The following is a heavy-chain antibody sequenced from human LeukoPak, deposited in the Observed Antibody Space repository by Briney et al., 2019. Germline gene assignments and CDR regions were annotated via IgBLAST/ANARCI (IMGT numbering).Heavy chain of an antibody. J-gene: IGHJ4*02. CDR3: AREVHYYDSSGPFDY. CDR2: ISAYNGNT. CDR1: GYTFTSYG. D-gene: IGHD3-22*01. Sequence: ASVKVSCKASGYTFTSYGISWVRQAPGQGLEWMGWISAYNGNTNYAQKLQGRVTMTTDTSTSTAYMELRSLRSDDTAVYYCAREVHYYDSSGPFDYWGQGTLVTVSS. V-gene: IGHV1-18*01.